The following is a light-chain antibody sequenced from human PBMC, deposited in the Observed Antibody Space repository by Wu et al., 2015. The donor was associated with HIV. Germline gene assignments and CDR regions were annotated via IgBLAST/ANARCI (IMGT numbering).Light chain of an antibody. V-gene: IGKV3-20*01. CDR2: GAS. J-gene: IGKJ1*01. CDR3: QQSYSTPWT. Sequence: EIVLTQSPGTLSLSPGERATLSCRASQSVSSSYLAWYQQKPGQAPRLLIYGASSRATGIPDRFSGSGSGTDFTLTISNLQPEDFATYYCQQSYSTPWTFGQGTRVEIK. CDR1: QSVSSSY.